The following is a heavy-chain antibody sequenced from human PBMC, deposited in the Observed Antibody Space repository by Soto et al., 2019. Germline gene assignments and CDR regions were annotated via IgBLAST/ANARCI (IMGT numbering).Heavy chain of an antibody. D-gene: IGHD1-20*01. Sequence: ASVKVSCKVSGGAFTNYSLNWVRHAPGQGLEWLGGIIPLHNTSNYSLKLLGRGSVTADISSNTVYMHLSGLTSDDTATYYCAIWSNWNPLYYRGMDVWGQGTTVTVSS. V-gene: IGHV1-69*08. CDR1: GGAFTNYS. J-gene: IGHJ6*02. CDR2: IIPLHNTS. CDR3: AIWSNWNPLYYRGMDV.